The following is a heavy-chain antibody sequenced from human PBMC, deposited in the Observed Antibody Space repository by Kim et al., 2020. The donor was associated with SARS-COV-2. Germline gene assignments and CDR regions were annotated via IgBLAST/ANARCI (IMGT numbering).Heavy chain of an antibody. J-gene: IGHJ6*02. CDR3: ATEYNWNYYGMDV. D-gene: IGHD1-20*01. CDR1: GYTFTSYG. CDR2: ISAYNGNT. Sequence: ASVKVSCKASGYTFTSYGISWVRQAPGQGLEWMGWISAYNGNTNYAQKLQGRVTMTTDTSTSTAYVELRSLRSDDTAVYYCATEYNWNYYGMDVWGQGTTVTVSS. V-gene: IGHV1-18*01.